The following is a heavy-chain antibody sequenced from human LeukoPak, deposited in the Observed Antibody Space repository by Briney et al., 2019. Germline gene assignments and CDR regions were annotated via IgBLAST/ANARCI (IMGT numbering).Heavy chain of an antibody. CDR3: VRVKGTYFDF. Sequence: GGSLRLSCAASGFPFSSYSMNWVRQAPGKGLEWVSYISASGSNIYYLDSVKGRFTVSRDNDMNSLFLQMDRPRAEDTAVYYCVRVKGTYFDFWGQGTLGTVSA. CDR2: ISASGSNI. CDR1: GFPFSSYS. V-gene: IGHV3-48*01. J-gene: IGHJ4*02. D-gene: IGHD1-1*01.